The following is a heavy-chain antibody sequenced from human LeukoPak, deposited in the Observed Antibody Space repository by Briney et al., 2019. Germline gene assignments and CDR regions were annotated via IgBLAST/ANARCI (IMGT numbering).Heavy chain of an antibody. CDR2: INPSGGST. D-gene: IGHD3-22*01. Sequence: ASVKDSCKASGYTFTSYYMHWVRQAPGQGLEWMGIINPSGGSTSYAQKLQGRVTMTRDTSTSTVYMELSSLRSEDTAVYYCAREKGITMIVGAEYFQHWGQGTLVTVSS. J-gene: IGHJ1*01. CDR1: GYTFTSYY. V-gene: IGHV1-46*01. CDR3: AREKGITMIVGAEYFQH.